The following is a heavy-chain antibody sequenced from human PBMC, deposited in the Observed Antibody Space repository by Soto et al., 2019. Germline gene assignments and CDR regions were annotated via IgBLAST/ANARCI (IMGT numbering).Heavy chain of an antibody. D-gene: IGHD6-19*01. CDR3: ARDLYYSSGRYFDHDAFDI. Sequence: SVKVSCMASGYNFTSYGISRVRQAPRQRLEWMGWISPHNDRTKYARRFQDRVTMTTETPTSTVYMELGSLRSDDTAVYYCARDLYYSSGRYFDHDAFDIWGQGTVVTVSS. J-gene: IGHJ3*02. CDR1: GYNFTSYG. CDR2: ISPHNDRT. V-gene: IGHV1-18*01.